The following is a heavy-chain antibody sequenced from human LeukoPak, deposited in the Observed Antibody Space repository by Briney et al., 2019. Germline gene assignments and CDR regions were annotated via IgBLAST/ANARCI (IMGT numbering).Heavy chain of an antibody. CDR1: GYTFSDYF. J-gene: IGHJ3*02. Sequence: ASVKVSCKASGYTFSDYFMHWLRQAPGQGLEWMGWINPNSGGTNYAQKFQGRVTMTRDTSISTAYMELSRLRSDDTAVYYCVRDGAFDIWGQGTMVTVSS. CDR2: INPNSGGT. V-gene: IGHV1-2*02. CDR3: VRDGAFDI.